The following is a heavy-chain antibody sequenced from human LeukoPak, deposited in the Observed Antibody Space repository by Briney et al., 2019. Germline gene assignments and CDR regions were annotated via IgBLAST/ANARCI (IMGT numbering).Heavy chain of an antibody. CDR2: IIPIFGTA. D-gene: IGHD6-13*01. CDR1: GGTFSSYA. Sequence: ASVKVSCKASGGTFSSYAISWVRQAPGQGLEWMGGIIPIFGTANYAQKFQGRVTITAGKSTSTAYMELSSLRSEDTAVYYCATPGPEYSSSWYPFDYWGQGTLVTVSS. J-gene: IGHJ4*02. V-gene: IGHV1-69*06. CDR3: ATPGPEYSSSWYPFDY.